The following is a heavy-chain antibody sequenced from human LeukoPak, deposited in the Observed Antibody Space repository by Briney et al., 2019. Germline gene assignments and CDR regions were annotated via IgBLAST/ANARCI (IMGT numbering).Heavy chain of an antibody. CDR3: ASGRSRYYVTPHYFDY. J-gene: IGHJ4*02. Sequence: ASVKVSCKASGGTFSSYAISWVRQAPGQGLEWMGRIIPIFGTANYAQKFQGRVTITTDESTSTAYIDMSSLRSEDTAVYYCASGRSRYYVTPHYFDYWGQGTLVTVSS. D-gene: IGHD2/OR15-2a*01. CDR1: GGTFSSYA. CDR2: IIPIFGTA. V-gene: IGHV1-69*05.